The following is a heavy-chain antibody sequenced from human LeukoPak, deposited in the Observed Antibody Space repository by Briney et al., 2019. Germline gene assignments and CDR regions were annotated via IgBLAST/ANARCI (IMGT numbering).Heavy chain of an antibody. CDR1: GFTFSSYA. Sequence: GSLRLSCAASGFTFSSYAMSWVRQAPGKGLEWVSAISGSGGSTYYADSVKGRFTISRDNSKNTLYLQMNSLRAEDTAVYYCASYIAVAGTEYNWFDPWGQGTLVTVSS. V-gene: IGHV3-23*01. D-gene: IGHD6-19*01. CDR2: ISGSGGST. CDR3: ASYIAVAGTEYNWFDP. J-gene: IGHJ5*02.